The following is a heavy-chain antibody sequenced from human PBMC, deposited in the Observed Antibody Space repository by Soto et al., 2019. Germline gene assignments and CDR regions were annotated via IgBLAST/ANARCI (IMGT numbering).Heavy chain of an antibody. V-gene: IGHV1-69*13. J-gene: IGHJ6*02. CDR2: IIPIFGTA. CDR3: ARALTTVVTPDYHYGMAV. D-gene: IGHD4-17*01. CDR1: GGTFSSYA. Sequence: SVKVSWKASGGTFSSYAISWVRQAPGQGLEWMGGIIPIFGTANYAQKFQGRVTITADESTSTAYMELSSLRSEDTAVYYCARALTTVVTPDYHYGMAVWGQGTTVTVSS.